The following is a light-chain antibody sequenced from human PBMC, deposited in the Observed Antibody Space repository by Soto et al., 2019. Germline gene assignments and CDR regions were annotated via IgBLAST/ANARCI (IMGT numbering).Light chain of an antibody. CDR2: LTS. Sequence: DIVMTQSPLSLPVTPGEPASISCRSSQSLLHSDGYNYLDWYLQKPGQSPRLLIYLTSKRASGVPVRFSGSGSGTDFILKISRVEAEDVGVYYCMQGLQTLPTFGPGTKVHIK. V-gene: IGKV2-28*01. CDR3: MQGLQTLPT. J-gene: IGKJ3*01. CDR1: QSLLHSDGYNY.